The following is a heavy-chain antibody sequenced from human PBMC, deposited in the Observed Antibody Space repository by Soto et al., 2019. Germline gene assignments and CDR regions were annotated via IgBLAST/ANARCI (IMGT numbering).Heavy chain of an antibody. J-gene: IGHJ6*02. Sequence: QVRLQESGPGLVKPSGTLSLTCAFSGGSISSSNWWRWVRQPPGKGLEWIGAIYRSGSTNYKPFLRSRLTISVDKSKNQFSLKLRSVTAADTAVYYCARVEGYCSCGSCYPGVGMDVWGQGTTVTVSS. V-gene: IGHV4-4*02. D-gene: IGHD2-15*01. CDR3: ARVEGYCSCGSCYPGVGMDV. CDR2: IYRSGST. CDR1: GGSISSSNW.